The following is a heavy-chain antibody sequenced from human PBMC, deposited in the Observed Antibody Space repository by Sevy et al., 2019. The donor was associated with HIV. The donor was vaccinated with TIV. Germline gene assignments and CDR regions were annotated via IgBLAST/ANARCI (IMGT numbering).Heavy chain of an antibody. CDR2: IRNKAYEGTT. CDR1: GFTLGDYA. J-gene: IGHJ5*02. D-gene: IGHD6-19*01. Sequence: GGSLRLSCKASGFTLGDYAMSWFRQAPGKGLEWVGFIRNKAYEGTTEYAASVKARFTISRNDSKSIAYLQMNSLKTEDTAVYYCTRDPTEGIAVAGNWYDPWGQGPLVTVSS. V-gene: IGHV3-49*03. CDR3: TRDPTEGIAVAGNWYDP.